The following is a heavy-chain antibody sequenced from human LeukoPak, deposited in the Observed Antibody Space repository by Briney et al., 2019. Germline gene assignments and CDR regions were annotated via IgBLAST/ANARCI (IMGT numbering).Heavy chain of an antibody. Sequence: ASVKVSCKASGFTFISYYIHWVRQAPGQGLEWMGIINPSGGSTGYAQKFQDRVTMTRDMSTSTVYMELSSPRSEDTAVYYCARELERWPSPFDYWGQGTLVTVSS. D-gene: IGHD1-1*01. V-gene: IGHV1-46*01. CDR1: GFTFISYY. CDR2: INPSGGST. J-gene: IGHJ4*02. CDR3: ARELERWPSPFDY.